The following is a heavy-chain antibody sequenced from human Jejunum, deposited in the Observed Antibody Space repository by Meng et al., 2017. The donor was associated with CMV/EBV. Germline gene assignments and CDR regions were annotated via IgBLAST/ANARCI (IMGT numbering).Heavy chain of an antibody. J-gene: IGHJ5*02. D-gene: IGHD3-10*01. Sequence: YTMHLVRQAPGKGLEWVAVVSYDGGNTFYADSVKGRFTISRDNHENTLYLQLNSLRTEDTAVYYCARDLPITMVRGVISENWFDPWGQGTLVTVSS. CDR1: YT. V-gene: IGHV3-30-3*01. CDR3: ARDLPITMVRGVISENWFDP. CDR2: VSYDGGNT.